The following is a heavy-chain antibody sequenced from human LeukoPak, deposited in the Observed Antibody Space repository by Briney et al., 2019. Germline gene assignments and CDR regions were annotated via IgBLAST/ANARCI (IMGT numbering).Heavy chain of an antibody. D-gene: IGHD1-7*01. CDR1: GGSISSYY. J-gene: IGHJ4*02. CDR2: MYYSGRT. CDR3: ARGSRELYYFDY. V-gene: IGHV4-59*01. Sequence: PSETLSLTCSVSGGSISSYYWSWLRQPPGKGLEWMGYMYYSGRTKYNPSLKSRVTISVDASKTQFSLKLNSVTAADTAVYYCARGSRELYYFDYWGQGTLVTVSS.